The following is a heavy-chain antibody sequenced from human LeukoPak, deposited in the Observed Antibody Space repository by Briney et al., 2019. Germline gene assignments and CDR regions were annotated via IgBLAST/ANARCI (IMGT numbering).Heavy chain of an antibody. CDR1: GYTFTGYH. V-gene: IGHV1-2*02. CDR3: ARDRGLVVAATWWFDP. Sequence: GASVKVSCKASGYTFTGYHMHWVRQAPGQGLEWMGWINPNSGGTNYAQKFQGRVTMTRDTSISTAYMELSRLRSDDTAVYYCARDRGLVVAATWWFDPWGQGTLVTVSS. CDR2: INPNSGGT. D-gene: IGHD2-15*01. J-gene: IGHJ5*02.